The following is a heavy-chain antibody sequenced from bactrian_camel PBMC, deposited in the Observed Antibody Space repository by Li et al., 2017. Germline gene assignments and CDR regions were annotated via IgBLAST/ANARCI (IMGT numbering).Heavy chain of an antibody. CDR3: AASPTRLLTYGGSWRGTAKPPLCRAVENDYPY. CDR1: TFLLRGYA. Sequence: DVQLVESGGGVVQPGGSLTLSCVASTFLLRGYAMSWVRRAPGKDLEWVASISPDGSSTDYSDSVKGRFTISRDNTKNTLYLQMNSLKPEDTAMYYCAASPTRLLTYGGSWRGTAKPPLCRAVENDYPYWGQGTQVTVS. CDR2: ISPDGSST. J-gene: IGHJ4*01. D-gene: IGHD6*01. V-gene: IGHV3S31*01.